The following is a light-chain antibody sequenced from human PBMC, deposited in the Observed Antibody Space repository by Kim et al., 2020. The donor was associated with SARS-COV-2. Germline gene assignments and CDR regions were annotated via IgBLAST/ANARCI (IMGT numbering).Light chain of an antibody. J-gene: IGLJ2*01. V-gene: IGLV3-21*03. CDR1: NIGSKS. CDR3: QVWDSSSDHVV. CDR2: DDS. Sequence: SYELTQPPSVSVAPGKTARITCGGNNIGSKSVHWYQQKPGQAPVLVVYDDSDRPSGIPDRFSGSNSGNTATLTISRVEAGDEADYYCQVWDSSSDHVVFGGGTQLTVL.